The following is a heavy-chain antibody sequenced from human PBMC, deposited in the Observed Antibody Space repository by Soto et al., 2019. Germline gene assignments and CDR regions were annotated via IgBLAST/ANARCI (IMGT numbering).Heavy chain of an antibody. J-gene: IGHJ4*02. D-gene: IGHD2-15*01. CDR2: ISYDGTDQ. CDR1: GFTFSDYG. Sequence: QVQVEEFGGGVVQPGRSLRLSCAGPGFTFSDYGFHWVRQAPGKGLEWLAMISYDGTDQYYRDSVQGRFTISRDDSKHTVYLQTNSLRAEDTAMYYCARSTYCNGGSCYPQYWGPGTLVTVSS. V-gene: IGHV3-30*03. CDR3: ARSTYCNGGSCYPQY.